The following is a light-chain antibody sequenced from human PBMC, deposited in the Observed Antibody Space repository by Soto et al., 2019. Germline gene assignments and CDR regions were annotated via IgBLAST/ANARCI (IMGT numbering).Light chain of an antibody. Sequence: SVLTQAPSASGTPGQRVTISCSGSSSNIGSNTVSWYQQVPGTAPKLLIYSNDQRPSGVPDRFSGSKSGTSASLAIGGLQSEDEADYYCAAWDDSLNGGVFGGGTKLTVL. CDR3: AAWDDSLNGGV. CDR1: SSNIGSNT. CDR2: SND. J-gene: IGLJ3*02. V-gene: IGLV1-44*01.